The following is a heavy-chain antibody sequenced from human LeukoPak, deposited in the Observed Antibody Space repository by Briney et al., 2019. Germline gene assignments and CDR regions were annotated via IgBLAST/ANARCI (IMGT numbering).Heavy chain of an antibody. CDR3: ARDDLSYYYGSGSYPFDY. V-gene: IGHV3-21*01. CDR1: GFTFSSYS. J-gene: IGHJ4*02. D-gene: IGHD3-10*01. Sequence: GGSLRLSCTASGFTFSSYSMNWVRQAPGKGLEWVSSISSSSSYIYYADSVKGRFTISRDNAKNSLYLQMNSLRAEDTAVYYCARDDLSYYYGSGSYPFDYWGQGTLVTVSS. CDR2: ISSSSSYI.